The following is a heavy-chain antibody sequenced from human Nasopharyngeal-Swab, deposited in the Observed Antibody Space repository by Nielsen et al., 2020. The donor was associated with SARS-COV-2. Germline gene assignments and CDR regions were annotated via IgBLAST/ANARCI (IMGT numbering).Heavy chain of an antibody. V-gene: IGHV4-34*01. J-gene: IGHJ5*02. Sequence: WIRQPPGKGLEWIGEINHSGSTNYNLSLKSRVTISVDTSKNQFSLKLSSVTAADTAVYYCAREYSGYDRWFDPWGQGTLVTVSS. CDR2: INHSGST. CDR3: AREYSGYDRWFDP. D-gene: IGHD5-12*01.